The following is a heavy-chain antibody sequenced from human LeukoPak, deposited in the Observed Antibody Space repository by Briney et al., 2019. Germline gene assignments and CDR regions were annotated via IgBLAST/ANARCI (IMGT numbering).Heavy chain of an antibody. CDR1: GGSFSGYY. Sequence: SETLSLTCAVYGGSFSGYYWSWIRQPPGKGLEWIGEINHSGSTNYNPSLKSRVTISVDTSKNQFSLKLSSVTAADTAVYYCARDFAGGDDYWGQGTLVTVSS. CDR2: INHSGST. J-gene: IGHJ4*02. D-gene: IGHD3-16*01. V-gene: IGHV4-34*01. CDR3: ARDFAGGDDY.